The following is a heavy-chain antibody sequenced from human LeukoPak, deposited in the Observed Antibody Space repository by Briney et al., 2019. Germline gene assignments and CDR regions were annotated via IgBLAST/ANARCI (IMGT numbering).Heavy chain of an antibody. CDR1: GFTFSSYW. D-gene: IGHD1-26*01. J-gene: IGHJ6*03. CDR2: IKTDGSLT. V-gene: IGHV3-7*01. Sequence: GGSLRLSCVASGFTFSSYWMTWVRQAPGKGLEWVANIKTDGSLTYDVDSVKGRFTISRDNAKNSLYLQMNSLRAEDTAVYYCARGRSGSYIYYYYYMDVWGKGTTVTVSS. CDR3: ARGRSGSYIYYYYYMDV.